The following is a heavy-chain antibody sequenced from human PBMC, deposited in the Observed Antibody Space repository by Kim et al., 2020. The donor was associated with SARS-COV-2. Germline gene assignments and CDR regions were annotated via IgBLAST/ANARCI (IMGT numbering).Heavy chain of an antibody. CDR2: INHSGST. J-gene: IGHJ4*02. CDR3: ARRSGLRLYPKPLGTFDY. V-gene: IGHV4-34*01. Sequence: SETLSLTCAVYGGSFSGYYWSWIRQPPGKGLEWIGEINHSGSTNYNPSLKSRVTISVDTSKNQFSLKLSSVPAADTAVYYCARRSGLRLYPKPLGTFDYWGQGTLVTVSS. CDR1: GGSFSGYY. D-gene: IGHD3-16*01.